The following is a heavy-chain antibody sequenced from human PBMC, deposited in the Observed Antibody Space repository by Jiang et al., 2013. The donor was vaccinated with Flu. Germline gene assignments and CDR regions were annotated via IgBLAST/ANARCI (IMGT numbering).Heavy chain of an antibody. D-gene: IGHD6-6*01. CDR2: IYSSGTT. CDR3: ARKDGDY. J-gene: IGHJ4*02. CDR1: GVSITNYF. Sequence: GPGLVKPSETLSLTCTVSGVSITNYFWTWIRQPPGKGLEWIGYIYSSGTTNYNPSLKSRVSISADTSKNQLSLKLNSVTAADTAVYYCARKDGDYWGQGTLVTVSS. V-gene: IGHV4-59*01.